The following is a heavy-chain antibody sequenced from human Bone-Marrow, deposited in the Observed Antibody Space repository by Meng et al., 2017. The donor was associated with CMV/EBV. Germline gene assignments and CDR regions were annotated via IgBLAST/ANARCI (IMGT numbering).Heavy chain of an antibody. J-gene: IGHJ4*02. D-gene: IGHD1-26*01. CDR3: TTILPYSGSYFFTF. CDR2: IKSKTDRGTI. CDR1: GFTLERTS. Sequence: GESLKISCAASGFTLERTSMNWVRQAPGKGLEWVGRIKSKTDRGTIDYAPPVKGRFTISRDDSKNTLYLQMNSLKTEDTAVYYCTTILPYSGSYFFTFWGQGTLVTVSS. V-gene: IGHV3-15*07.